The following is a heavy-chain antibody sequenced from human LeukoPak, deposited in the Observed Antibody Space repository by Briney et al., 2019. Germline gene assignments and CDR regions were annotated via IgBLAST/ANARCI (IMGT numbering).Heavy chain of an antibody. D-gene: IGHD2-15*01. CDR3: AGRGHRYSRD. Sequence: SETLSLTCTVSGDSVSSGYWTWIRQLPGKGLEWICYISDSGITDYNPSLKSRLTISVDTSNNKFSLNLHSVTAADTAVYYCAGRGHRYSRDWGQGILVTVSS. V-gene: IGHV4-4*09. J-gene: IGHJ1*01. CDR2: ISDSGIT. CDR1: GDSVSSGY.